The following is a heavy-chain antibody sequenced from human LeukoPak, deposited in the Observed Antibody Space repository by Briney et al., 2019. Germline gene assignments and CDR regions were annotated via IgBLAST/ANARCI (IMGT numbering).Heavy chain of an antibody. D-gene: IGHD1-7*01. CDR3: ARVGYNWNYLGLDWFDP. CDR2: INSDGSST. Sequence: QPGGSLRLSCAASGFTFSSYWMHWVRPAPGKGLVWVSRINSDGSSTSYADSVKGRFTISRDNAKNTLYLQMNSLRAEDTAVYHCARVGYNWNYLGLDWFDPWGQGTLVTVSS. V-gene: IGHV3-74*01. J-gene: IGHJ5*02. CDR1: GFTFSSYW.